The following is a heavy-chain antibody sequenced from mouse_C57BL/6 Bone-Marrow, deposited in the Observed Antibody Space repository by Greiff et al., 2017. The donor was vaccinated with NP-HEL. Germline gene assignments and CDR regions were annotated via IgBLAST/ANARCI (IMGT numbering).Heavy chain of an antibody. J-gene: IGHJ1*03. Sequence: VQLQQPGAELVKPGASVKLSCKASGYTFTSYWMQWVKQRPGQGLEWIGEIDPSDSYTNYNQKFKGKATLTVDTSSSTAYMQLSSLTSEDSAVYYCARGGYYGSSYCWYFDVWGTGTTVTVSS. CDR1: GYTFTSYW. V-gene: IGHV1-50*01. CDR3: ARGGYYGSSYCWYFDV. CDR2: IDPSDSYT. D-gene: IGHD1-1*01.